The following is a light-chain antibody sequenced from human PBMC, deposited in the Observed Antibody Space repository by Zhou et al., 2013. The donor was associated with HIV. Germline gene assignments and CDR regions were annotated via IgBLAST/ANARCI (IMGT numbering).Light chain of an antibody. J-gene: IGKJ1*01. Sequence: EIVMTQSPATLSVSPGERATLSCRASQNVSSKVAWYQQKPGRPPRLLIFGASTRATGVPANFSGSGSGTEFTLTIGSLQSEDSVVYYCQQYFTWPRTFGQGTKVEIK. V-gene: IGKV3-15*01. CDR1: QNVSSK. CDR3: QQYFTWPRT. CDR2: GAS.